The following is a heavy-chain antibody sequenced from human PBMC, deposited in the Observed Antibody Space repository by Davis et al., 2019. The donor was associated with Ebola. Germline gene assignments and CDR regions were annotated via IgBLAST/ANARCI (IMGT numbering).Heavy chain of an antibody. V-gene: IGHV1-18*04. J-gene: IGHJ4*02. CDR1: GYTFTNYV. CDR2: ISAYNGDT. Sequence: ASVKVSCQASGYTFTNYVLSWVRQAPGQGLEWMGWISAYNGDTKYAQRLQGRLTITTHTSTSTAYMELRNLRSDDTAVYYCARDEDYNPLVYWGQGTLVTVSS. CDR3: ARDEDYNPLVY. D-gene: IGHD4/OR15-4a*01.